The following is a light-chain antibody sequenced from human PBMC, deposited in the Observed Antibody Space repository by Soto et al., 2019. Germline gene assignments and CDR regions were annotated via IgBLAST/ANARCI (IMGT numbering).Light chain of an antibody. CDR2: DVS. CDR3: SSYTSSSTYV. Sequence: QSVLTQPASVSGSPGQSIAISCTGTSSDVGGYNYVSWYQQHPGKAPKLMVYDVSNRPSGVSNRFSGPKSGNTASLTISGLQAEDEADYYCSSYTSSSTYVFGNGTRSPS. J-gene: IGLJ1*01. CDR1: SSDVGGYNY. V-gene: IGLV2-14*01.